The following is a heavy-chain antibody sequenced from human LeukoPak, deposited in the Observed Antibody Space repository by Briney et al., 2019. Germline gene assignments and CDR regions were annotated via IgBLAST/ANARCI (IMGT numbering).Heavy chain of an antibody. CDR3: ARGYCSSTSCWAGDAFDI. CDR1: GASISNYY. V-gene: IGHV4-4*07. J-gene: IGHJ3*02. Sequence: SETLSLTCTVSGASISNYYWSWIRQPAGKGLEWIGRFYTGGIINYNPSLKSRVTLSLDTSKNHFSLTLTSVTAADTALYYCARGYCSSTSCWAGDAFDIWGQGTMVTVSS. D-gene: IGHD2-2*01. CDR2: FYTGGII.